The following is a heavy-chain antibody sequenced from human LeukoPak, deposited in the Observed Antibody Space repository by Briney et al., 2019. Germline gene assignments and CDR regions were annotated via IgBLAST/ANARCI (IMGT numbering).Heavy chain of an antibody. CDR1: GYTFTGYY. V-gene: IGHV1-2*02. D-gene: IGHD1-26*01. CDR2: INPNSGGT. CDR3: ARVGSSKVDAFDI. J-gene: IGHJ3*02. Sequence: VASVKVSCQASGYTFTGYYMHWVRQAPGQGLEWMGWINPNSGGTNYAQKFQGRVTTTRDAPISTAYMELSRLRSDDTAVYYCARVGSSKVDAFDIWGQGTMVTVSS.